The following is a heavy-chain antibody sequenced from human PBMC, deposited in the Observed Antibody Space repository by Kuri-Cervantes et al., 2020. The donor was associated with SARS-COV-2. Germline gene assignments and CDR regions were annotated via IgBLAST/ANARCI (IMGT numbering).Heavy chain of an antibody. V-gene: IGHV5-10-1*01. J-gene: IGHJ5*02. CDR1: GYSFKNFW. D-gene: IGHD1-1*01. CDR3: AREMSESTSGSWFDP. CDR2: IDPSDSYT. Sequence: GESRKSSCQGSGYSFKNFWISWVRQMPGKGLEWMGRIDPSDSYTHYNPSFQGHVTISADKSISTAYLEWSSLRASDTAMYFCAREMSESTSGSWFDPWGQGTLVTVSS.